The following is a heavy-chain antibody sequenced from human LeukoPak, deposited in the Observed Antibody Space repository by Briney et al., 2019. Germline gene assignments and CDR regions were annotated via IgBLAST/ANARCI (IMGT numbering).Heavy chain of an antibody. V-gene: IGHV3-30*18. J-gene: IGHJ4*02. CDR2: VSYDGSSK. CDR3: AKDGKRRTIFGVILRETYFDY. CDR1: GFTFSSYG. D-gene: IGHD3-3*01. Sequence: GGSLRLSCAASGFTFSSYGMHWVRQAPGKGLEWVAVVSYDGSSKYYAASVKGRFTISRDNSKNTLYLQMNSLKAEDTAVYYCAKDGKRRTIFGVILRETYFDYWGQGTLVTVSS.